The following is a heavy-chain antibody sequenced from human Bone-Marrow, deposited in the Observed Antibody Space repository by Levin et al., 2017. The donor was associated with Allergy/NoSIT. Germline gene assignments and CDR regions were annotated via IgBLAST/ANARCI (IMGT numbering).Heavy chain of an antibody. CDR2: IDPSDSYT. Sequence: KVSCKGSGYSFTSYWISWVRQMPGKGLEWMGRIDPSDSYTNYSPSFQGHVTISADKSISTAYLQWSSLKASDTAMYYCARGNSGRASPWFDPWGQGTLVTVSS. J-gene: IGHJ5*02. CDR3: ARGNSGRASPWFDP. CDR1: GYSFTSYW. D-gene: IGHD1-7*01. V-gene: IGHV5-10-1*01.